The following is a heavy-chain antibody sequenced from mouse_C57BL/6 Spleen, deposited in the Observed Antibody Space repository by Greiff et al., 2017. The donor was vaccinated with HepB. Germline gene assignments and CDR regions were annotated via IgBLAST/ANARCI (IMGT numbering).Heavy chain of an antibody. CDR3: ATITTVPFDY. V-gene: IGHV5-17*01. CDR1: GFTFSDYG. J-gene: IGHJ2*01. CDR2: ISSGSSTI. D-gene: IGHD1-1*01. Sequence: DVHLVESGGGLVKPGGSLKLSCAASGFTFSDYGMHWVRQAPEKGLEWVAYISSGSSTIYYADTVKGRFTISRDNAKNTLFLQMTSLRSEDTAMYYCATITTVPFDYWGQGTTLTVSS.